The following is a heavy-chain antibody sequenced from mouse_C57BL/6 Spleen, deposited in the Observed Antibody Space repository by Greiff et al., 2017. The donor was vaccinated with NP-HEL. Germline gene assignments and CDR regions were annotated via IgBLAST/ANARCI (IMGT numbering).Heavy chain of an antibody. V-gene: IGHV1-82*01. Sequence: VQLQQSGPELVKPGASVKISCKASGYAFSSSWMNWVKQRPGKGLEWIGRIYPGDGDTNYNGKFKGKATLTADKSSSTAYMQLSSLTSEDAAVYVCAAGVTTGADLDYWGQGTTLTVSS. D-gene: IGHD1-1*01. J-gene: IGHJ2*01. CDR3: AAGVTTGADLDY. CDR2: IYPGDGDT. CDR1: GYAFSSSW.